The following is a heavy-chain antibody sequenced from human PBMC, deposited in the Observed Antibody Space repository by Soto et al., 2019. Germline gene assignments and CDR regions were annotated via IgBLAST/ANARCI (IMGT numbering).Heavy chain of an antibody. CDR2: ISKDGSNT. Sequence: QVQLVESGGGVVQPGRSLRVSCAASGFTFSRHAIHWGRQAPGKGLEWVAVISKDGSNTYYVDSVKGRFTISRDNSKNTLYLQMNSLGDEDTAVYYCVRSRSGAVADSFDYWGQGTQVTVSA. CDR3: VRSRSGAVADSFDY. CDR1: GFTFSRHA. J-gene: IGHJ4*02. D-gene: IGHD3-10*01. V-gene: IGHV3-30*04.